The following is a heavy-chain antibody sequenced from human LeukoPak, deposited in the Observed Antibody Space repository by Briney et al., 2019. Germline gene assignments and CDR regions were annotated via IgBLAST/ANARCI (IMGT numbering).Heavy chain of an antibody. CDR2: INPNSGGT. V-gene: IGHV1-2*02. D-gene: IGHD5-24*01. Sequence: ASVKVSCKASGYTFTGYYMHWVRQAPGQGLEWMGWINPNSGGTNYAQKFQGRVTMTRDTSISTAYMELSRLRSDDTAVYYCARGRWLQIPVFDYWGQGTLVTVSS. CDR1: GYTFTGYY. CDR3: ARGRWLQIPVFDY. J-gene: IGHJ4*02.